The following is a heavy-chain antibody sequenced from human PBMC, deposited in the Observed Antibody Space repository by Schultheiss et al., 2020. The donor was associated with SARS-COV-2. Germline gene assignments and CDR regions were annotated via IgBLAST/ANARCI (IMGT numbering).Heavy chain of an antibody. J-gene: IGHJ6*02. Sequence: ASVKVSCKASGNIFISDHMHWVRQAPGQGLEWMGMINPGGDDTIYAQKFHGRVTMTRDTSTRTVYMEVSSLRSEDTAVYYCARVGAGEPDYYDSSGPIGYYYYGMDVWGQGTTVTVSS. D-gene: IGHD3-22*01. V-gene: IGHV1-46*01. CDR1: GNIFISDH. CDR2: INPGGDDT. CDR3: ARVGAGEPDYYDSSGPIGYYYYGMDV.